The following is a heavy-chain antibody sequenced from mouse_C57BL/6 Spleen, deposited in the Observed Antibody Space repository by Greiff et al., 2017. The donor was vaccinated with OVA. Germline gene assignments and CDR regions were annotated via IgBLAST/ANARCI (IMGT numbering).Heavy chain of an antibody. CDR3: ARTDYYGSSPYAMDY. V-gene: IGHV5-17*01. CDR2: ISSGSSTI. CDR1: GFTFSDYG. D-gene: IGHD1-1*01. J-gene: IGHJ4*01. Sequence: EVQRVESGGGLVKPGGSLKLSCAASGFTFSDYGMHWVRQAPEKGLEWVAYISSGSSTIYYADTVKGRFTISRDNAKNTLFLQMTSLRSEDTAMYYCARTDYYGSSPYAMDYWGQGTSVTVSS.